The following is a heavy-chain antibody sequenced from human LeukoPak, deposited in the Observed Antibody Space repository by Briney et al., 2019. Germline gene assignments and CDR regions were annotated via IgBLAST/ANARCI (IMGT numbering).Heavy chain of an antibody. V-gene: IGHV4-34*01. Sequence: SETLSLTCAAYGGSFSGYYWSWIRQPPGKGLEWIGEINHSGSTNYNPSLKSRVTISVDTSKNQFSLKLSSVTAADTAVYYCARGRRDAFDIWGQGTMVTVSS. CDR1: GGSFSGYY. CDR2: INHSGST. J-gene: IGHJ3*02. CDR3: ARGRRDAFDI.